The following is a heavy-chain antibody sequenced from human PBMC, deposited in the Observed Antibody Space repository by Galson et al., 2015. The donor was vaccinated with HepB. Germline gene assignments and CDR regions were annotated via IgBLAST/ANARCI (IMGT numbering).Heavy chain of an antibody. CDR3: ARGAAIYYFGMDV. J-gene: IGHJ6*02. D-gene: IGHD3-3*01. CDR2: IYHTGST. CDR1: GASISSGGYS. V-gene: IGHV4-30-2*01. Sequence: LTCAVSGASISSGGYSWSWIRQPPGKGLEWIGYIYHTGSTYYNPSLKSRVTISVDRSKNQFSLKLSSVTAADTAVYYCARGAAIYYFGMDVWGQGTTVTVSS.